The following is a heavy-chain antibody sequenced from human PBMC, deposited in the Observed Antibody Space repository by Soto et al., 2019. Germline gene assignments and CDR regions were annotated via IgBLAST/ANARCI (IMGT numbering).Heavy chain of an antibody. CDR1: GDSISSNW. Sequence: SETLSLTCTVSGDSISSNWWNWVRQSPGKGLEWIGEAHHSGLTNYNPSFKSRVTISVDKSKIHFSLKLSSVTAADTAVYYCARSEATGLDYWGQGTLVTVSS. V-gene: IGHV4-4*02. J-gene: IGHJ4*02. CDR3: ARSEATGLDY. D-gene: IGHD1-26*01. CDR2: AHHSGLT.